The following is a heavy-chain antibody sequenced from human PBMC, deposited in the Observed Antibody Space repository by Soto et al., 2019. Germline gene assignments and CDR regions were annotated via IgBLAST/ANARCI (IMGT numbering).Heavy chain of an antibody. J-gene: IGHJ2*01. CDR2: ISGSGGST. V-gene: IGHV3-23*01. D-gene: IGHD4-17*01. CDR3: ARDYGDYFYFDL. CDR1: VFTFSNYA. Sequence: PGGSLRLSCAASVFTFSNYAMNWVRQAPGKGLEWVSAISGSGGSTYYADSVKGRFTISRDNSKNTLYLQMNSLRAEDTAVYYCARDYGDYFYFDLWGRGTLVTVSS.